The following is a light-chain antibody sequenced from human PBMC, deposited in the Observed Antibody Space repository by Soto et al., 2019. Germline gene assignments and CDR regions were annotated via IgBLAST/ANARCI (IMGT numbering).Light chain of an antibody. J-gene: IGKJ4*01. Sequence: DIQMTQSPSTLSASVGDRVTITCRASQSISSWLAWYQKKPGKDPNLLIYKASSLESGVPSRFSGSGSGAAFTLTISSLQPDDFATYYCQQYNSYTLTFGGGTKVDIK. CDR1: QSISSW. CDR2: KAS. V-gene: IGKV1-5*03. CDR3: QQYNSYTLT.